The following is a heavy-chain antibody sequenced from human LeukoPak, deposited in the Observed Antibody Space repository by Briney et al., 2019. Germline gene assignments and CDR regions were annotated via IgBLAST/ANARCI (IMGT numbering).Heavy chain of an antibody. V-gene: IGHV4-59*08. J-gene: IGHJ4*02. Sequence: SETLSLTCTVSGGSISNYYWSWIRQPPGKGLEWIGYIYYSGSTKYNPSLKSRVTISVDTSKNQFSLKLSSVTAADTAVYYCARPRSGSYHSPFDYWGQGTLVTVSP. CDR1: GGSISNYY. CDR2: IYYSGST. CDR3: ARPRSGSYHSPFDY. D-gene: IGHD1-26*01.